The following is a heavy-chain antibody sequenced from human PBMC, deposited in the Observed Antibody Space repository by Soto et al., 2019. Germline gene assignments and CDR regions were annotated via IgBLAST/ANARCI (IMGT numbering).Heavy chain of an antibody. J-gene: IGHJ6*03. CDR3: AKSGFGELLLGDYYYYYYMDV. CDR2: ISGSGGST. D-gene: IGHD3-10*01. V-gene: IGHV3-23*01. CDR1: GFTFSSYA. Sequence: GGSLRLSCAASGFTFSSYAMSWVRQAPGKGLEWVSAISGSGGSTYYADSVKGRFTISRDNSKNTLYLQMNSLRAEDTAVYYCAKSGFGELLLGDYYYYYYMDVWGKGTTVTVSS.